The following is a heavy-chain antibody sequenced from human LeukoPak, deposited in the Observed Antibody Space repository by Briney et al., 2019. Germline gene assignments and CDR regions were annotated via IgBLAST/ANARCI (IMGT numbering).Heavy chain of an antibody. CDR1: GFTFSSYW. CDR3: ARAHNWKYGSFDF. J-gene: IGHJ4*02. CDR2: INSDGSST. D-gene: IGHD1-7*01. Sequence: GGSLRLSCAASGFTFSSYWMHWVRHAPGKGLVWVSRINSDGSSTSYADSVKGRFTISRDNAKNSLYLQMNSLRAEDTAVYYCARAHNWKYGSFDFWGQGTLVTVSS. V-gene: IGHV3-74*01.